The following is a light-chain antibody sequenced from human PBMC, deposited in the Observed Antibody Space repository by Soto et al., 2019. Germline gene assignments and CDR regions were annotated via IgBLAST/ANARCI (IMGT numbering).Light chain of an antibody. CDR2: GAS. CDR1: QGISSSY. CDR3: QQYGSSPLT. V-gene: IGKV3-20*01. J-gene: IGKJ4*01. Sequence: TQSPSSVSASVGDRVTITCRASQGISSSYLAWYQQKPGQAPRLLIYGASSRATGIPDRFSGSGSGTDFTLTISRLEPEDFAVYYCQQYGSSPLTFGGGTKVEIK.